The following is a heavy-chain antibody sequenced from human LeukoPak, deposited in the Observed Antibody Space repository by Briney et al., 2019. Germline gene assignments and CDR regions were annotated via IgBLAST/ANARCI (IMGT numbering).Heavy chain of an antibody. J-gene: IGHJ1*01. CDR1: GFTFSSYA. D-gene: IGHD1-26*01. Sequence: PGGSLRLSCAASGFTFSSYAMHWVRQAPGKGLEWVAVISYDGSNKYYADSVKGRFTISRDNSKNTLYLQMNSLRAEDTAVYYCARGRGELAGGFQHWGQGTLVTVSS. V-gene: IGHV3-30-3*01. CDR2: ISYDGSNK. CDR3: ARGRGELAGGFQH.